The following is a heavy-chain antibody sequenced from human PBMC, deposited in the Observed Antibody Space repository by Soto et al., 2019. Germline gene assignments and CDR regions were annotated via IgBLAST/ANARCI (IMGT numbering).Heavy chain of an antibody. Sequence: SQTLSLTCAISGGSVSSNSAAWNWIRQSPSRGLEWLGRTYYRSKWYNDYAVSVKSRITINPDTSKNQFSLQLNSVTPEDTAVYYCARDPGIAAAGTDLYYYSYYGMDVSGQGTTVTVSS. D-gene: IGHD6-13*01. CDR1: GGSVSSNSAA. J-gene: IGHJ6*02. CDR3: ARDPGIAAAGTDLYYYSYYGMDV. V-gene: IGHV6-1*01. CDR2: TYYRSKWYN.